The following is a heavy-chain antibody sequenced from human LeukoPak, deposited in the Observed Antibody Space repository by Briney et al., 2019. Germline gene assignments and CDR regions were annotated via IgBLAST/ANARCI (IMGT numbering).Heavy chain of an antibody. CDR1: GYTFTSYD. V-gene: IGHV1-8*01. CDR3: ARAGFYDSSDAFDI. D-gene: IGHD5/OR15-5a*01. CDR2: MNPNSGNT. Sequence: ASVKVSCKASGYTFTSYDINWVRQATGQGLEWMGWMNPNSGNTGYAQKFQGRVTMTRNTSIRTAYMELSSLRSEDTAVYYCARAGFYDSSDAFDIWGQGTMVTVSS. J-gene: IGHJ3*02.